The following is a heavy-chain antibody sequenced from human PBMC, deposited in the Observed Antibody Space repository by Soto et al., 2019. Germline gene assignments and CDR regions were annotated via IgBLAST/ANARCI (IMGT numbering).Heavy chain of an antibody. CDR2: IIPIFGTA. V-gene: IGHV1-69*06. CDR1: GGTFSSYA. D-gene: IGHD3-22*01. J-gene: IGHJ6*02. Sequence: SVKVSCKASGGTFSSYAISWVRQAPGQGLEWMGGIIPIFGTANYAQKFQGRVTITADKSTSTAYMELSSLRSEDTAVYYCARGRYYYDSSGYSPDPYYYYGMDVWGQGTTVTVSS. CDR3: ARGRYYYDSSGYSPDPYYYYGMDV.